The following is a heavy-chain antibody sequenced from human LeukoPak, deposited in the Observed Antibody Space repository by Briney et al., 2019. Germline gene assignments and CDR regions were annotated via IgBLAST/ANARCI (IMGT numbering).Heavy chain of an antibody. CDR2: IYYSGST. CDR3: ARHCYCNRRGYCSSTSCPYNWFDP. CDR1: GGSISSSSYY. Sequence: SETLSLTCTVSGGSISSSSYYWGWIRQPPGKGLEWIGSIYYSGSTYYNPSLKSRVTISVDTSKNQFSLKLSSVTAADTAVYYCARHCYCNRRGYCSSTSCPYNWFDPWGQGTLVTVSS. V-gene: IGHV4-39*01. D-gene: IGHD2-2*01. J-gene: IGHJ5*02.